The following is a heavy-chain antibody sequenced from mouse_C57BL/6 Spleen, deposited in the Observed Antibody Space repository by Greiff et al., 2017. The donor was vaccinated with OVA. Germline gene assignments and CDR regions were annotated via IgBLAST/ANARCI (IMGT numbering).Heavy chain of an antibody. CDR1: GYTFTDYN. CDR2: INPNNGGT. Sequence: EVKLQESGPELVKPGASVKMSCKASGYTFTDYNMHWVKQSNGKSQEWIGYINPNNGGTSYNKKFKGKATLTVNKSSSTAYMELRSLTSEDSAVYYCARGGGYYVGYAMDYWGQGTSVTVSS. D-gene: IGHD2-3*01. V-gene: IGHV1-22*01. CDR3: ARGGGYYVGYAMDY. J-gene: IGHJ4*01.